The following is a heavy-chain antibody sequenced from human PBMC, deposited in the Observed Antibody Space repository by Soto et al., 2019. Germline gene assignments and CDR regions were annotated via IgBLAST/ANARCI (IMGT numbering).Heavy chain of an antibody. CDR2: IRSKTNDYAT. CDR3: TRPDSASYCRGLRSLYSWFDS. J-gene: IGHJ5*01. Sequence: PGGSLRLSCAAFGFTFSDSAMHWVRQASGKGLEWVGRIRSKTNDYATRYAASVKGRFTISRDDSKNTAYLQTNNVRAEDTAVYYCTRPDSASYCRGLRSLYSWFDSWG. V-gene: IGHV3-73*01. D-gene: IGHD2-15*01. CDR1: GFTFSDSA.